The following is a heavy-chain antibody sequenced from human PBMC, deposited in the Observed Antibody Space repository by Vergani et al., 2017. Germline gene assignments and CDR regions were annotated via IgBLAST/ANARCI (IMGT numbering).Heavy chain of an antibody. Sequence: QVQLVESGGGVVQPGRSLRLSCAASGFTFSSYAMHWVRQAPGKGLEWVAVISYDGSNKYYADSVKGRFTISRDNSKNTLYLQMNSLRAEDTAVYYCARERTYYDFWSGYRPRAEFDYWGQGTLVTVSS. CDR1: GFTFSSYA. V-gene: IGHV3-30-3*01. CDR2: ISYDGSNK. CDR3: ARERTYYDFWSGYRPRAEFDY. D-gene: IGHD3-3*01. J-gene: IGHJ4*02.